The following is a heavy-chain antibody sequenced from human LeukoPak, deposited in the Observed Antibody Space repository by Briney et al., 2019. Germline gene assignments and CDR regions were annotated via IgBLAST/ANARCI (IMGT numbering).Heavy chain of an antibody. D-gene: IGHD6-13*01. Sequence: SETLSLTCTVSGGSMRSYYWSWIRQPAGKGLEWIGYIYYSGSTNYNPSLKSRVTISVDTSKNQFSLKLSSVTAADTAVYYCARHYIAAGGSDAFDIWGQGTMVTVSS. CDR2: IYYSGST. CDR3: ARHYIAAGGSDAFDI. V-gene: IGHV4-59*08. CDR1: GGSMRSYY. J-gene: IGHJ3*02.